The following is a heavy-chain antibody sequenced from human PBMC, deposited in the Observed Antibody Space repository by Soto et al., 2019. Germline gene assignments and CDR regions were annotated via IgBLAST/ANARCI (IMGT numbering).Heavy chain of an antibody. J-gene: IGHJ4*02. CDR3: ARVXXPTVATMXXDY. D-gene: IGHD5-12*01. V-gene: IGHV3-48*01. CDR1: GFTFRNRG. CDR2: ISPSGTTR. Sequence: EVQLVXSGGGLDQPXXSLXLXCAASGFTFRNRGMIWARQAPGKGLEXLSYISPSGTTRFYADSVKGRFTXSXXXXXXXXXXXXXXXXXXXXXXYXCARVXXPTVATMXXDYWGQGXLVTV.